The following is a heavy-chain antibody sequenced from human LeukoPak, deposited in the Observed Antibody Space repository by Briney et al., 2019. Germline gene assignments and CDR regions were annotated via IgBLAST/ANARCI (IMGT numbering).Heavy chain of an antibody. J-gene: IGHJ6*02. CDR2: ISTRTGDT. CDR1: GYMFTTYG. V-gene: IGHV1-18*01. D-gene: IGHD1-26*01. Sequence: ASVKVSCKASGYMFTTYGISWVRQAPGQGLEWMGWISTRTGDTNYAQKFQDRVTMTKVTSANTAHMELRSLRSDDTAVYYCARAGAGALLIWFLGDGMDVWGQGTTVTVSS. CDR3: ARAGAGALLIWFLGDGMDV.